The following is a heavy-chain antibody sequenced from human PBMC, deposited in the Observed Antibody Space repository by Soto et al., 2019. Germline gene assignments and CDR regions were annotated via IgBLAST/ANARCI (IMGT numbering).Heavy chain of an antibody. CDR1: GFTFSSYG. Sequence: GGSLRLSCAASGFTFSSYGMDWVRQAPGKGLEWVSAISASGGNKYYADSVKGRFTIPRDNPKNTLFLQMNSPRAEDTAVYYCAKELGHSKPFDYWGQGTLVTVSS. D-gene: IGHD4-4*01. CDR3: AKELGHSKPFDY. V-gene: IGHV3-23*01. CDR2: ISASGGNK. J-gene: IGHJ4*02.